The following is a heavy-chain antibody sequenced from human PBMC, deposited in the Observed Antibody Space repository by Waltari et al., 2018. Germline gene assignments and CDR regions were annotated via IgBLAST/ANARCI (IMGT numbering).Heavy chain of an antibody. CDR1: GFTFSSYA. CDR3: AAPGVTPSGCDY. Sequence: QVQLVESGGGVVQPGRSLRLSCAASGFTFSSYAMHWVRQAPGKGLEWVAVISYDGSNKYYADYVKGRFTISRDNSKNTLYLQMNSLRAEDTAVYYCAAPGVTPSGCDYWGQGTLVTVSS. CDR2: ISYDGSNK. V-gene: IGHV3-30-3*01. J-gene: IGHJ4*02. D-gene: IGHD2-21*02.